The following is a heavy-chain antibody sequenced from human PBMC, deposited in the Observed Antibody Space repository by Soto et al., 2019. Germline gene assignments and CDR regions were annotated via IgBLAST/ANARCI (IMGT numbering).Heavy chain of an antibody. CDR3: ARMVTRGTSEWVKLDY. D-gene: IGHD2-21*02. CDR2: IDWSGDK. J-gene: IGHJ4*02. V-gene: IGHV2-70*01. CDR1: GFSLTTRGMC. Sequence: SGPTLVNPTETLTLTCTISGFSLTTRGMCLTWIRQPPGKALEWLALIDWSGDKNYTTSLRPRLTLSKGTSKNQVVLKMTNMNPVDKGTYYCARMVTRGTSEWVKLDYWGQGTLVTVSS.